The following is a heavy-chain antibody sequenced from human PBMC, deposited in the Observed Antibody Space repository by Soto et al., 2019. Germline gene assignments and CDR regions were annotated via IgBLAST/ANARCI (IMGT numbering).Heavy chain of an antibody. CDR1: GYTFTSYA. V-gene: IGHV1-3*01. D-gene: IGHD2-15*01. CDR3: AKDERYCSGGSCSNWCDP. J-gene: IGHJ5*02. Sequence: QVQLVQSGAEVKKPGASVKVSCKASGYTFTSYAMHWVRQAPGQSLGWMGWINAGTGNTKYSQKFQGRVTITRDTSASTAYMELSSLRSEDTAVYYCAKDERYCSGGSCSNWCDPWGQGTLVTVSS. CDR2: INAGTGNT.